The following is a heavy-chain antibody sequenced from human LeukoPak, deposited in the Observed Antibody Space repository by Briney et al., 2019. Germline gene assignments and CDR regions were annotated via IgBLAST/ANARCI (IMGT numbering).Heavy chain of an antibody. V-gene: IGHV4-59*01. D-gene: IGHD3-22*01. J-gene: IGHJ4*02. CDR3: ARARYDSSGYPDY. CDR1: GGSISSYY. Sequence: PSETLSLTCTVSGGSISSYYWSWIRQPPEKGLEWIGYIYYSGSTNYSPSLKSRVTISVDTSKNQFSLKLSSVTAADTAVYYCARARYDSSGYPDYWGQGTLVTVSS. CDR2: IYYSGST.